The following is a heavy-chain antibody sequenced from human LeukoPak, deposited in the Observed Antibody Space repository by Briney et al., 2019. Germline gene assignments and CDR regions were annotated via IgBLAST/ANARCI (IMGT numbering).Heavy chain of an antibody. CDR3: ARDDRSYSADF. V-gene: IGHV4-39*02. J-gene: IGHJ4*02. D-gene: IGHD3-22*01. Sequence: SETLSLTCTVSGGSISSSNYYWGWIRQPPGKGLEWIASIYYSGSTYYNPSLKSRVTISVDTSKNQFSLKLSSVTAADTAVYYCARDDRSYSADFWGQGTLVTVSS. CDR1: GGSISSSNYY. CDR2: IYYSGST.